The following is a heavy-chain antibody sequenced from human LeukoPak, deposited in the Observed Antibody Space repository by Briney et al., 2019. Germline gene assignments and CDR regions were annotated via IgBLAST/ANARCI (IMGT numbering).Heavy chain of an antibody. V-gene: IGHV3-33*01. J-gene: IGHJ4*02. D-gene: IGHD1-26*01. CDR1: GFTFSRNG. Sequence: GGCLRLSCAASGFTFSRNGIHWVRQAPGKGLGWVAVIWYDGSNKYYADSVKGRFTISRDNSKNTLYLQMNSLRAEDTAVYYCARVPSSGSYPSFFDYWGQGTLVTVSS. CDR3: ARVPSSGSYPSFFDY. CDR2: IWYDGSNK.